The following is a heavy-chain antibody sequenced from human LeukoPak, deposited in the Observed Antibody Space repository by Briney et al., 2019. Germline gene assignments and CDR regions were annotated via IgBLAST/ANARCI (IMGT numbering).Heavy chain of an antibody. CDR1: GYTFTSYY. D-gene: IGHD2-2*01. CDR2: INPSGGST. Sequence: ASVKVSCKASGYTFTSYYMHRVRQAPGQGLEWMGIINPSGGSTSYAQKFQGRVTMTRDTSISTAYMELSSLRSDDTAVYYCARVGVEGASCYDYWGQGTLVTVSS. V-gene: IGHV1-46*01. CDR3: ARVGVEGASCYDY. J-gene: IGHJ4*02.